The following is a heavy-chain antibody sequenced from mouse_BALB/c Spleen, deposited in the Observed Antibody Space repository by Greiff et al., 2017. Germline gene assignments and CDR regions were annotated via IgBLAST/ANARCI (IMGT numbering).Heavy chain of an antibody. CDR1: GYTFTSYW. J-gene: IGHJ1*01. CDR3: ASPPYYRYDGYWYFDV. CDR2: INPSTGYT. D-gene: IGHD2-14*01. V-gene: IGHV1-7*01. Sequence: VQLQQSGAELAKPGASVKMSCKASGYTFTSYWMHWVKQRPGQGLEWIGYINPSTGYTEYNQKFKDKATLTADKSSSAAYMQLSSLTSEDSAVYYCASPPYYRYDGYWYFDVWGAGTTVTGSS.